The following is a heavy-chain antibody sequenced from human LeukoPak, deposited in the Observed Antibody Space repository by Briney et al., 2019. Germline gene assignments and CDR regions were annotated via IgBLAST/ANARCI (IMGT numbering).Heavy chain of an antibody. Sequence: ETLSLTCTVSGGSISSYYWSWIRQSPGKGLEWIGYVYYSGSPYYNPSLKSRVFISVHTSKNQFSLNLSSVTAADTAVYYCAKEGYNSGTGYYYYYYMDVWGKGTTVTVSS. V-gene: IGHV4-59*06. J-gene: IGHJ6*03. CDR3: AKEGYNSGTGYYYYYYMDV. CDR2: VYYSGSP. D-gene: IGHD5-18*01. CDR1: GGSISSYY.